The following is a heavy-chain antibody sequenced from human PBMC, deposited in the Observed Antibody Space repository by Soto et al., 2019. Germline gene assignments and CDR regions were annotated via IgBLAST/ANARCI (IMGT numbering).Heavy chain of an antibody. CDR1: GGSISGYF. CDR3: ARDAPGATYFDY. D-gene: IGHD2-2*01. Sequence: PSETLSLTCTVSGGSISGYFWSWIRQPPGKGLEYIGYIYYSGSTYYNPSLKSRVTISVETSKTQFSLKVRSVTAADTAVYYCARDAPGATYFDYWGQAALVTSPQ. V-gene: IGHV4-59*01. J-gene: IGHJ4*02. CDR2: IYYSGST.